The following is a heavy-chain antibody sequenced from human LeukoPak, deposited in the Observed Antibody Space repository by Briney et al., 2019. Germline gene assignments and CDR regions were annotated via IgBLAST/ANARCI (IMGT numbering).Heavy chain of an antibody. CDR2: IYTSGST. CDR1: GGSISSGSYY. J-gene: IGHJ6*03. V-gene: IGHV4-61*02. D-gene: IGHD3-10*01. Sequence: SETLSLTCTVSGGSISSGSYYWSWIRQPAGKGLEWIGRIYTSGSTNYNPSLKSRVTISVDTSKNQFSLKLSSVTAADTAVYYCARGYTSRITMVRGVITGHYYMDVWGKGTTVTISS. CDR3: ARGYTSRITMVRGVITGHYYMDV.